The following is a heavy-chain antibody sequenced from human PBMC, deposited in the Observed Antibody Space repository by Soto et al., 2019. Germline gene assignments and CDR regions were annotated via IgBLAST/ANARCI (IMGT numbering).Heavy chain of an antibody. CDR2: IYHSGNT. J-gene: IGHJ4*02. D-gene: IGHD5-12*01. Sequence: QVQLMESGPGLVKPSGTLSLTCAVSGGSISTDNWWSWVRQPPGKGLEWVGEIYHSGNTNYNPSLKSRLTISIDMSKDQFSLDVTFVTAADTAVYYCARGGRWLFDYWGQGALVTVSS. CDR3: ARGGRWLFDY. CDR1: GGSISTDNW. V-gene: IGHV4-4*02.